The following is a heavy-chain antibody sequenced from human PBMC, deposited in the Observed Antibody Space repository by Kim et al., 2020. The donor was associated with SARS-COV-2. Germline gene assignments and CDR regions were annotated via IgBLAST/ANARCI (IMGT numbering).Heavy chain of an antibody. CDR3: TTFDSLRYLDWLLVRDY. V-gene: IGHV3-15*01. D-gene: IGHD3-9*01. CDR1: GFTFSNAG. J-gene: IGHJ4*02. Sequence: GGSLRLSCAASGFTFSNAGMSWVRQAPGKGLEWVGRIKSNSDGGTTDYAAPAKGRFTISRDDSQNTLYLQMNSLKTEDTAVYYCTTFDSLRYLDWLLVRDYGGQGTMVSV. CDR2: IKSNSDGGTT.